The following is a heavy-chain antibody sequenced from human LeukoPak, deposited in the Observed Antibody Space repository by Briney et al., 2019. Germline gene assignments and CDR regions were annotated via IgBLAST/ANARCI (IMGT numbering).Heavy chain of an antibody. CDR1: GFTFSSYE. CDR2: ISSRGSTI. J-gene: IGHJ4*02. D-gene: IGHD3-10*01. V-gene: IGHV3-48*03. Sequence: PGGSLRLSCAASGFTFSSYEMNWVRQAPGKGLEWVSYISSRGSTIYYADSVKGRSTISRDNAKDSLYLQMNSLRAEDTAVYYCARVMITMVRGAQPFDYWGQGTLVTVSS. CDR3: ARVMITMVRGAQPFDY.